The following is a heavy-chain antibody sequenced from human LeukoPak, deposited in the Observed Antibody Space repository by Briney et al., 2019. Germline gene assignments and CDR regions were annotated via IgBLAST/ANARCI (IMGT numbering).Heavy chain of an antibody. V-gene: IGHV4-34*01. D-gene: IGHD2-15*01. CDR1: GGAFKGYY. J-gene: IGHJ4*02. Sequence: PSVTVSLTCAVCGGAFKGYYWSWMRQHQGKGREWIGEINHSGSTNYNPSLKSRVTISVDTSKNQFSLKLSSVTAADTAVYYCARDPRYCSGGSCYFGFDYWGQGTLVTVSS. CDR3: ARDPRYCSGGSCYFGFDY. CDR2: INHSGST.